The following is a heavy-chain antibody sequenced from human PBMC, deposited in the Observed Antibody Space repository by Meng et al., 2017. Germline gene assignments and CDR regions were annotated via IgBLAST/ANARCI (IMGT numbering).Heavy chain of an antibody. D-gene: IGHD5-18*01. J-gene: IGHJ4*02. Sequence: QWPLQESGPGLVKPPQTLSLTCTVAGGSISSGSYYWSWIRQPAGKGLEWIGRIYTSGSTNYNPSLKSRVTISVDTSKNQFSLKLSSVTAADTAVYYCARAAWESYGYYYFDYWGQGTLVTVSS. CDR1: GGSISSGSYY. CDR3: ARAAWESYGYYYFDY. CDR2: IYTSGST. V-gene: IGHV4-61*02.